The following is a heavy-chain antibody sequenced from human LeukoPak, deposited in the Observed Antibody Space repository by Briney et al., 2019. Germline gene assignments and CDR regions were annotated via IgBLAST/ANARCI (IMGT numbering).Heavy chain of an antibody. CDR1: GFTFSSYA. CDR3: AKSPYSGSYYGVRYNWFDP. Sequence: GGSLRLSCAASGFTFSSYAMSWVRQAPGKGLEWVSAISGSGGSTYYADSVKGRFTISRDNSKNTLYLQINSLRAEDTAVYYCAKSPYSGSYYGVRYNWFDPWGQGTLVTVSS. J-gene: IGHJ5*02. D-gene: IGHD1-26*01. V-gene: IGHV3-23*01. CDR2: ISGSGGST.